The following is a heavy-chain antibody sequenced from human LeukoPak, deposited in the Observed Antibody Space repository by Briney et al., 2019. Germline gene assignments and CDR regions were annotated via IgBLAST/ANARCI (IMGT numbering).Heavy chain of an antibody. Sequence: PSETLSLTCTVSGGSISSSSYYWGWIRQPPGKGLEWIGSLDYSGSTYYNPSLQSRVTRSVDTSKNQFSLRLSSVTAADTAVYYCARSQDYYEFDYWGQGPLVTVSS. D-gene: IGHD3-16*01. CDR1: GGSISSSSYY. CDR3: ARSQDYYEFDY. V-gene: IGHV4-39*01. J-gene: IGHJ4*02. CDR2: LDYSGST.